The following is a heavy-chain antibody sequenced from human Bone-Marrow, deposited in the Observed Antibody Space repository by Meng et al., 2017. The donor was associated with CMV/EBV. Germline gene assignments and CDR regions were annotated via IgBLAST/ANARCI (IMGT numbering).Heavy chain of an antibody. CDR3: ARDRNWGLEWPNFDY. Sequence: SETLSLTCTVSGGSISSYYWSWIRQPPGKGLEWIGSIYYSGSTYYNPSLKSRVTISVDTSKNQFSLKLSSVTAADTAVYYCARDRNWGLEWPNFDYWGQGTLVTVSS. CDR2: IYYSGST. V-gene: IGHV4-59*12. D-gene: IGHD7-27*01. CDR1: GGSISSYY. J-gene: IGHJ4*02.